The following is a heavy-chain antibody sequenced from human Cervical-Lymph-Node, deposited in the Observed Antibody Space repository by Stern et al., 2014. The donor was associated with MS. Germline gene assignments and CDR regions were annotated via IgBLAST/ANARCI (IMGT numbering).Heavy chain of an antibody. CDR1: GYTFTSYG. Sequence: QVQLVQSGAEVKKPGASVKVSCKASGYTFTSYGISWVRQATGQGLERMGWISAYNGNTNYAQKLQGRVTMTTDTSTSTAYMELRSLRSDDTAVYYCARVLWFGELPPYYYGMDVWGQGTTVTVSS. J-gene: IGHJ6*02. CDR2: ISAYNGNT. V-gene: IGHV1-18*01. D-gene: IGHD3-10*01. CDR3: ARVLWFGELPPYYYGMDV.